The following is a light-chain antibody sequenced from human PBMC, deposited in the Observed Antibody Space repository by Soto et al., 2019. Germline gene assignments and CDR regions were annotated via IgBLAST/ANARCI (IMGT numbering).Light chain of an antibody. CDR2: DEY. J-gene: IGKJ4*01. Sequence: DIQMTQSPSSLSASVGDRVTITCQASQDISNYLNWYQQKLGKAPKILIYDEYNLETGVPSRFSGSGSGTNFTFTISSLQPEDIATYYCQQYANLFTFGGGTKVEIK. V-gene: IGKV1-33*01. CDR3: QQYANLFT. CDR1: QDISNY.